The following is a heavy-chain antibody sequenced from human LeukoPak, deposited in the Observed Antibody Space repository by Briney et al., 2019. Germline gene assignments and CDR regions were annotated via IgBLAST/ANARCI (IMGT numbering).Heavy chain of an antibody. Sequence: PSETLSLTCTVSGGSISSSSYHWGWIRQAPGTGLEWIANMFYSGSTYYNPSLKSRVSISVDTSKNQFSLKLSSVTAADTAVYYCARHSCITSSCTGFYGMDVWGQGTSVTVSS. D-gene: IGHD2-2*01. CDR1: GGSISSSSYH. V-gene: IGHV4-39*01. J-gene: IGHJ6*02. CDR2: MFYSGST. CDR3: ARHSCITSSCTGFYGMDV.